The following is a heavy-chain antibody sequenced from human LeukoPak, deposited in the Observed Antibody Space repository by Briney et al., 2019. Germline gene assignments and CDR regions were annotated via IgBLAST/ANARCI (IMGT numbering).Heavy chain of an antibody. CDR1: GYTFTGYY. Sequence: ASVKVSCKASGYTFTGYYMHWVRQAPEQGLEWMGWINPNSGVTNYAQKFQGRVTMTRDTSINTAYMELSRLRSDDTAVYYCARTVWETRGQLALPYYMDVWGKGTTVTISS. D-gene: IGHD3-16*01. J-gene: IGHJ6*03. V-gene: IGHV1-2*02. CDR3: ARTVWETRGQLALPYYMDV. CDR2: INPNSGVT.